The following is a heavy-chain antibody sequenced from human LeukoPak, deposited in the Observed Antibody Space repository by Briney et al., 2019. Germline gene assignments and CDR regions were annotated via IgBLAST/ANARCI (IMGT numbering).Heavy chain of an antibody. V-gene: IGHV3-21*01. Sequence: GGSLRLSCAASGFTFSSYSMNWVRQAPGKGLEWVSSISSSSSYIYYADSVKGRFTISRDNAKNSLYLQMNSLRAEDTAVYYWGRGGGFSSSWYYFDYWGQGTLVTVSS. CDR2: ISSSSSYI. CDR1: GFTFSSYS. J-gene: IGHJ4*02. CDR3: GRGGGFSSSWYYFDY. D-gene: IGHD6-13*01.